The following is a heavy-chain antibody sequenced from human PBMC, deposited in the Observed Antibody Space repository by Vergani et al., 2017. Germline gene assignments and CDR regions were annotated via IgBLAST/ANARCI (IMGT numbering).Heavy chain of an antibody. D-gene: IGHD3-22*01. Sequence: EVQLVQSGAEVKKPGESLKISCPISGYSFTNYWIGWVRQMPGKGLEWMGIIHPADSDIRYSPSFHGQVTISVDKSISTAYLQRSSLRASDSAMYYCARLYGRDSSGSKYFDYWGQGTLVTVSS. J-gene: IGHJ4*02. CDR3: ARLYGRDSSGSKYFDY. V-gene: IGHV5-51*01. CDR2: IHPADSDI. CDR1: GYSFTNYW.